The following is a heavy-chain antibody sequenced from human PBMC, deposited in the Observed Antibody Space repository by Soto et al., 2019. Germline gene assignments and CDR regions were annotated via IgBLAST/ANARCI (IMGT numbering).Heavy chain of an antibody. V-gene: IGHV1-18*01. D-gene: IGHD2-21*01. CDR2: ISAYNGNT. J-gene: IGHJ6*02. CDR1: GYTFTSYG. Sequence: ASVKVSCKASGYTFTSYGISWVRQAPGQGLEWMGWISAYNGNTNYAQKLQGRVTMTTDTSTSTAYMELRSLRSDDTAVYYCGRLCGGDCFYGMDVWGQGTTVTVSS. CDR3: GRLCGGDCFYGMDV.